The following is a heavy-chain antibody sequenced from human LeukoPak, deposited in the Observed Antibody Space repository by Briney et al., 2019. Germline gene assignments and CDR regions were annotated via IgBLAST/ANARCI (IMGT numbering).Heavy chain of an antibody. V-gene: IGHV3-7*01. CDR1: GLTFNTYW. Sequence: GGSLRLSCAASGLTFNTYWRTWFRQSPGKGLEWVANIKPDESETYYVDTVKGRFTTSRDNAKNLLYLQMNSLRGEDTAVYYCGGFGYEAAVDLWGQGTLVTVSS. CDR3: GGFGYEAAVDL. D-gene: IGHD6-13*01. CDR2: IKPDESET. J-gene: IGHJ4*02.